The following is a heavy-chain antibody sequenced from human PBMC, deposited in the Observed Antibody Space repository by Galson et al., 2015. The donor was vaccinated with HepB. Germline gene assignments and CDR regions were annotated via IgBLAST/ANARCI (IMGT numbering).Heavy chain of an antibody. V-gene: IGHV2-70*11. CDR2: IDWDDDK. CDR3: ARILYYDSSGYYYFDY. Sequence: PALVKPTQTLTLTCTFSGFSLSTSGMCVSWIRQPPGKALEWLARIDWDDDKYYSTSLKTRLTISKDTSKNQVVLTMTNMDPVDTATYYCARILYYDSSGYYYFDYWGQGTLVTVSS. CDR1: GFSLSTSGMC. J-gene: IGHJ4*02. D-gene: IGHD3-22*01.